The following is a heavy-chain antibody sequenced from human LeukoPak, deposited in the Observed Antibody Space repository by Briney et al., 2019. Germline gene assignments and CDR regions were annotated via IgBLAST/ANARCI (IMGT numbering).Heavy chain of an antibody. D-gene: IGHD3-3*01. V-gene: IGHV4-39*01. J-gene: IGHJ6*02. Sequence: PSETLSLTCTVSGGSISSSSCYWGWIRQPPGKGLEWIGSIYYSGSTYYNPSLKSRVTISVDTSKNQFSLKLSSVTAADTAVYYCARRAYYDFWSAQDYGMDVWGQGTTVTVSS. CDR2: IYYSGST. CDR1: GGSISSSSCY. CDR3: ARRAYYDFWSAQDYGMDV.